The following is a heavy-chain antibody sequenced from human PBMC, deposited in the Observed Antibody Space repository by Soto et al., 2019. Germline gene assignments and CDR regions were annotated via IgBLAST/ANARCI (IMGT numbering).Heavy chain of an antibody. CDR2: MSYDGNSK. D-gene: IGHD2-21*01. J-gene: IGHJ4*02. CDR1: GFTFSSYS. CDR3: ARGRTVRDHDDFDL. V-gene: IGHV3-30-3*01. Sequence: QMQLVECGGGVVQPGRSLRLSCAASGFTFSSYSMHWVRQAPGKGLEWVAAMSYDGNSKYFADSVKGRFTISRDNSKNTLSLQMNSLGAEDSAVYYCARGRTVRDHDDFDLWGQGTLVTVSS.